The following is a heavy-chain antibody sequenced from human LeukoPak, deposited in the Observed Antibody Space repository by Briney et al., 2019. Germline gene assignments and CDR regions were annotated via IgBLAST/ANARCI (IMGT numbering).Heavy chain of an antibody. V-gene: IGHV3-23*01. Sequence: GGSLRLSCAASGFTFANYVITWVRQAPGKGLEWVSDIVGSGGNTFYANSVKGRFTISRDNSKNTLYLQMSSLRAEDSALYYCAKDSGYYGSNAEYYFDYWGQGTLVTVSS. CDR2: IVGSGGNT. D-gene: IGHD4-23*01. CDR3: AKDSGYYGSNAEYYFDY. J-gene: IGHJ4*02. CDR1: GFTFANYV.